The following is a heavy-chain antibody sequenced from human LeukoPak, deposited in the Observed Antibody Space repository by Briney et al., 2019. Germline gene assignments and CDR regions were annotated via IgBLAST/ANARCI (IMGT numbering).Heavy chain of an antibody. CDR2: IYYSGST. D-gene: IGHD4-17*01. CDR1: GGSISSYY. Sequence: PSETLSLTCTVSGGSISSYYWSWIRQPPGKGLVWVGYIYYSGSTNYNPSLKGRVTISVDTSKNQFSLKLSSVTAADTAVYYCARDAPDYGDYREYWYFDLRGRGTLVTVSS. J-gene: IGHJ2*01. V-gene: IGHV4-59*01. CDR3: ARDAPDYGDYREYWYFDL.